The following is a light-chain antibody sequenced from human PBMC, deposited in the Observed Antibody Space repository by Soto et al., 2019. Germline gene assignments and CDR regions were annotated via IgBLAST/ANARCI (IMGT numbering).Light chain of an antibody. CDR2: DVS. CDR1: SSDVGGYNY. Sequence: QSALTQPASVSASPGQSITVSCTGTSSDVGGYNYVSWYQQHPGKAPKLMIYDVSNRPSGVSNRFSGSKSGNTASLTISGLQAEDEADYYCSSYTRSSTVIFGGGTKVTVL. J-gene: IGLJ2*01. CDR3: SSYTRSSTVI. V-gene: IGLV2-14*01.